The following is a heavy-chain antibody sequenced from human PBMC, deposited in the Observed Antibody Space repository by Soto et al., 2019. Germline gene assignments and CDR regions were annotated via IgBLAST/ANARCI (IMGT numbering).Heavy chain of an antibody. CDR2: IYRTGST. CDR3: ASRDPGTSVDY. J-gene: IGHJ4*02. CDR1: GGCVNIGGYYW. D-gene: IGHD1-7*01. V-gene: IGHV4-4*02. Sequence: SATLSLTGTVSGGCVNIGGYYWWCWVRQPPGQGLEWIGEIYRTGSTNYNPSLKSRVTISLDKSENQFSLKVTSLTAADPAVYYCASRDPGTSVDYWGQGTLVTV.